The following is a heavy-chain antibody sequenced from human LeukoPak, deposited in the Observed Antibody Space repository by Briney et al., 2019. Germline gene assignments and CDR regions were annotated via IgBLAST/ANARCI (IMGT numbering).Heavy chain of an antibody. J-gene: IGHJ4*02. Sequence: RSSESRSLTSTVSGGSISSYYWRWIRQPPGKGLDWVGYVYYSGSTNYNPSLKSRVTISVDTSKNQFSLKLSSVTAADTAVYYCARVIEKYGDYSYYFDYWGQGTLVTVSS. D-gene: IGHD4-17*01. CDR1: GGSISSYY. CDR2: VYYSGST. CDR3: ARVIEKYGDYSYYFDY. V-gene: IGHV4-59*01.